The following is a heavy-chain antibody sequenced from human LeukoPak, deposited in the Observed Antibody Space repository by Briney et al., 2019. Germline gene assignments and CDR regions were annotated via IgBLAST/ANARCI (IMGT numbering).Heavy chain of an antibody. CDR1: GFIFDDYA. CDR2: ISWNSGSI. J-gene: IGHJ4*02. Sequence: PGRSLRLSCAASGFIFDDYAMHWARQAPGKGLEWVSGISWNSGSIGYADSVKGRFTISRDNAKNSLYLQMNSLRAEDTALYYCAKVLGYSYGYFDYWGQGTLVTVSS. D-gene: IGHD5-18*01. V-gene: IGHV3-9*01. CDR3: AKVLGYSYGYFDY.